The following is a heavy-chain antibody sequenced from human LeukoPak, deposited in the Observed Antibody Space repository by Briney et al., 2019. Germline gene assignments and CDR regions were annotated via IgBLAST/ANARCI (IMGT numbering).Heavy chain of an antibody. CDR3: AKDSIAARLVYYYYYIDV. CDR1: GFTFSSYA. V-gene: IGHV3-23*01. J-gene: IGHJ6*03. Sequence: GGSLRLSRAASGFTFSSYAMSWVRPAPEKGLGWVWAISSSGGSTYYSESVKGRFTITTDNSKNTPYLQMNRPRAEDTDVYYYAKDSIAARLVYYYYYIDVWGKGTTVTVSS. CDR2: ISSSGGST. D-gene: IGHD6-6*01.